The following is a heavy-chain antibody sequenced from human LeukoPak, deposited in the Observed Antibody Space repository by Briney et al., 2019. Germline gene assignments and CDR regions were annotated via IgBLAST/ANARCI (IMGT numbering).Heavy chain of an antibody. J-gene: IGHJ6*02. Sequence: SETLSLTCTVSGGSISSGGYYWSWIRQHPGKGLEWIGYIYYSGSTYYNPSLKSRVTISVDTSKNQFSLKLSSVTAADTAVYYCARDEAPYGDYGVRGYYYYGMDVWGQGTTVTVSS. CDR1: GGSISSGGYY. CDR3: ARDEAPYGDYGVRGYYYYGMDV. CDR2: IYYSGST. V-gene: IGHV4-31*03. D-gene: IGHD4-17*01.